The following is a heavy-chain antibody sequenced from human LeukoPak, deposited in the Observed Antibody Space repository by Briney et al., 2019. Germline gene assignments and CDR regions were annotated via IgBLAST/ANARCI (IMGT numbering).Heavy chain of an antibody. CDR1: GFTFSSYA. CDR3: ARGPDYAFPDY. Sequence: GGSLRLSCAASGFTFSSYAMHWVRQAPGKGLEWVAVISYDGSNKYYADSVKGRFTISRDNSKNTLYLQMNSLRAEDTAVYYCARGPDYAFPDYWGQGTLVTVSS. D-gene: IGHD4-17*01. CDR2: ISYDGSNK. J-gene: IGHJ4*02. V-gene: IGHV3-30-3*01.